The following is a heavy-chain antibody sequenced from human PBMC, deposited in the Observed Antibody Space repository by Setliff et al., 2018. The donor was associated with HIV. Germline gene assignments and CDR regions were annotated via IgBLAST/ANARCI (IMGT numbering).Heavy chain of an antibody. J-gene: IGHJ6*02. CDR2: IQHSGRT. V-gene: IGHV4-34*01. CDR3: ARIFWDQGYYYGMDV. CDR1: GGSFSGYC. Sequence: PSETLSLTCAVYGGSFSGYCWSWIRQPPGTRLEWIGEIQHSGRTNYNPSLKIRVTTSVDTSKNQFSRKLSSVIAADTAVYYCARIFWDQGYYYGMDVGVPETLLVTVSS. D-gene: IGHD3-3*01.